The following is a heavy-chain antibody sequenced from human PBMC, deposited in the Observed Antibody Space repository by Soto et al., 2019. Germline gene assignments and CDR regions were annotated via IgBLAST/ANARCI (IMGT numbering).Heavy chain of an antibody. D-gene: IGHD2-2*01. J-gene: IGHJ6*03. CDR2: IYYSGST. CDR1: GGSISSGGYY. CDR3: ARGNCSSTSCYDYYYYYMDV. V-gene: IGHV4-31*03. Sequence: PSETLSLTCTVSGGSISSGGYYWSWIRQHPGKGLEWIGYIYYSGSTYYNPSLKSRVTISVDTSKNQFSLKLSSVTAADTAVYYCARGNCSSTSCYDYYYYYMDVWGKGTTVNVSS.